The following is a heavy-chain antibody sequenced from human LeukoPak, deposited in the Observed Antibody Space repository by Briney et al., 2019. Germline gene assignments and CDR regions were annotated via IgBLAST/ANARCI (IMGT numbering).Heavy chain of an antibody. D-gene: IGHD6-19*01. J-gene: IGHJ4*02. CDR3: AKYNSGWPGIDY. Sequence: GGSLRLSCAASGFTFSSYAMSWVRQAPGKGLEWVSTLSGSGGSTYYADSVKGRFTISRDNSKNTLYLQMNSLRAGDTAVYYCAKYNSGWPGIDYWGQGTLVTVSS. CDR2: LSGSGGST. CDR1: GFTFSSYA. V-gene: IGHV3-23*01.